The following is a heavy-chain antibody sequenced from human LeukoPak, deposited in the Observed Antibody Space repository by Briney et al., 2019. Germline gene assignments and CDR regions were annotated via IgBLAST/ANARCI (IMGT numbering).Heavy chain of an antibody. Sequence: SETLSLTCTVSGGSISSYYWSWMRQPPGKGLEWLGYIYYSGSTNYNPSLKSRVTISVDTSKNQFSLQMSSVNAADTAVYYCARGIAVAVDWGQGTLVTVSS. CDR3: ARGIAVAVD. J-gene: IGHJ4*02. CDR1: GGSISSYY. CDR2: IYYSGST. V-gene: IGHV4-59*01. D-gene: IGHD6-19*01.